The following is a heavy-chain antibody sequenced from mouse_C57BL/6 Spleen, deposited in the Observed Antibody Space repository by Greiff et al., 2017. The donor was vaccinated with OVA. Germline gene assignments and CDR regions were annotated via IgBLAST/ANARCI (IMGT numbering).Heavy chain of an antibody. CDR2: ISDGGSYT. CDR1: GFTFSSYA. V-gene: IGHV5-4*01. CDR3: ARDGIYYDYDQYYFDY. J-gene: IGHJ2*01. D-gene: IGHD2-4*01. Sequence: EVKLMESGGGLVKPGGSLKLSCAASGFTFSSYAMSWVRQTPEKRLEWVATISDGGSYTYYPDNVKGRFTISRDHAKNNLYLQMSHLKSEDTAMYYCARDGIYYDYDQYYFDYWGQGTTLTVSS.